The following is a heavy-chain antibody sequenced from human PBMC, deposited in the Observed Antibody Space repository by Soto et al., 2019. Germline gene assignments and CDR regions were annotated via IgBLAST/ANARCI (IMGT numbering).Heavy chain of an antibody. CDR1: GGTFSSYA. CDR3: ARGLDRYYDSSGYSCDAFDI. D-gene: IGHD3-22*01. V-gene: IGHV1-69*13. J-gene: IGHJ3*02. CDR2: IIPIFGTA. Sequence: SVKVSCKASGGTFSSYAISWVRQAPGQGLEWMGGIIPIFGTANYAQKFQGRVTITADESTSTAYMELSSLRSEDTAVYYCARGLDRYYDSSGYSCDAFDIWGQGTMVTVSS.